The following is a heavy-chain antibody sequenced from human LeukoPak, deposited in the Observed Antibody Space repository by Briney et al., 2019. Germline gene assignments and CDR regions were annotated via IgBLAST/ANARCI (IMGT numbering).Heavy chain of an antibody. CDR2: VYYNGST. J-gene: IGHJ3*01. Sequence: KPSETLSLTCTVTGGSVSSSSFLWGWIRQPPGKELEWIGSVYYNGSTYQNPSLKNRISMSVDTSSNKFSLKVTSVTAADTALYYCAKPNVFVFWGKGKMVTVFS. V-gene: IGHV4-39*01. CDR3: AKPNVFVF. CDR1: GGSVSSSSFL.